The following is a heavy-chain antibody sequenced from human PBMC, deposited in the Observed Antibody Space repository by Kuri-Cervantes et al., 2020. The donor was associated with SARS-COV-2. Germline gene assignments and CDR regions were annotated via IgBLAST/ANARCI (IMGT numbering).Heavy chain of an antibody. J-gene: IGHJ5*02. CDR3: ATTRASAGASGAPNWFAT. V-gene: IGHV3-23*01. Sequence: GGSLRLSCAASGFDFGFRVMSWVRQAPGRGLEWVSSISGGGGDTFFADSVKGRFTISRDNYRRTLYLQMGTLRPEDTAIYYCATTRASAGASGAPNWFATWGQGTLVTVSS. D-gene: IGHD4/OR15-4a*01. CDR2: ISGGGGDT. CDR1: GFDFGFRV.